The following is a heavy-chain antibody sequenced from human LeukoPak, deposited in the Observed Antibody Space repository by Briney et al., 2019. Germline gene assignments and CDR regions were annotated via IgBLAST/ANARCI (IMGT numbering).Heavy chain of an antibody. Sequence: GGSLRLSCAASGFTFSSYGMHWVRQAPGKGLDWVAFIRYDGSNKYYADSVKGRFTISRDSSKNTLYLQMNSLRGEDTAVYYCAKDREYISSAFDYWGQGTLVTVSS. CDR1: GFTFSSYG. J-gene: IGHJ4*02. V-gene: IGHV3-30*02. CDR3: AKDREYISSAFDY. D-gene: IGHD6-6*01. CDR2: IRYDGSNK.